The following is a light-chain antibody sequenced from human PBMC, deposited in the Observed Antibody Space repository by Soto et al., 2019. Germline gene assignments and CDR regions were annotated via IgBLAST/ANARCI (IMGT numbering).Light chain of an antibody. CDR3: CSYAGSYTPVV. CDR1: NSDVGDYNY. J-gene: IGLJ2*01. CDR2: DVS. V-gene: IGLV2-11*01. Sequence: QSALTQPRSVSGSPGQSVTISCTGTNSDVGDYNYVSWYQQHPGKAPKLMIYDVSKRPSGVPDRFSGSKSGNTASLTISGLQAEDEADYYCCSYAGSYTPVVFGGGTQLTVL.